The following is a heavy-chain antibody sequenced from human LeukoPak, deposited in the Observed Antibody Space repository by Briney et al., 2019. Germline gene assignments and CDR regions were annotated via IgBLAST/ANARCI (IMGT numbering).Heavy chain of an antibody. D-gene: IGHD3-16*02. CDR3: AKDRRTFAGVIVREYYVDY. CDR2: ISGSGGST. Sequence: GGSLRLSCAASEFTFSSYAMTWVRQAPGKGLEWVSTISGSGGSTYYADSVKGRFTISRDNFKSTLYLQMNSLRAEDTAVYYCAKDRRTFAGVIVREYYVDYWGQGTLVTVSS. J-gene: IGHJ4*02. CDR1: EFTFSSYA. V-gene: IGHV3-23*01.